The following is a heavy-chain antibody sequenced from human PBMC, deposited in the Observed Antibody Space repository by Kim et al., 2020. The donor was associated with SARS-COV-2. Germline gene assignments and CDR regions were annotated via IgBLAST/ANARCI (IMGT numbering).Heavy chain of an antibody. D-gene: IGHD6-19*01. Sequence: SETLSLTCAVYGGSFSGYYWSWIRQPPGKGLEWIGEINHSGSTNYNPSLKSRVTISVDTSKNQFSLKLSSVTAADTAVYYCARSLLTRSVAGTAPFDPWGQGTLVTVSS. CDR3: ARSLLTRSVAGTAPFDP. V-gene: IGHV4-34*01. CDR2: INHSGST. CDR1: GGSFSGYY. J-gene: IGHJ5*02.